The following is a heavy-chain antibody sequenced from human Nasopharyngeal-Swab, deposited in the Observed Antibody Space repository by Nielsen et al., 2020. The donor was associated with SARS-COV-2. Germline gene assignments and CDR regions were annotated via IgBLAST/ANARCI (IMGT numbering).Heavy chain of an antibody. CDR1: CYTFTTYY. Sequence: ASVQVSCKASCYTFTTYYIPWVRQPPGQGLEWMGWSSPTNGNTNYSLNFQGRVTMTADTFTNTAYMELMSLRYDDTAVYYCARDPGAATLDYWGQGSLVTVSS. V-gene: IGHV1-18*04. CDR2: SSPTNGNT. CDR3: ARDPGAATLDY. J-gene: IGHJ4*02. D-gene: IGHD3-10*01.